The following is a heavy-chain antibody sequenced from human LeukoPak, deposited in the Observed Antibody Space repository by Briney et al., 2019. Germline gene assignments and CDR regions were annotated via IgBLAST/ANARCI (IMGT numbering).Heavy chain of an antibody. J-gene: IGHJ4*02. CDR2: FYYNGNT. Sequence: SETLSLTCTVSGGSISSSTYYWGWIRQPPGKELEWIASFYYNGNTYYNPSLKSRVTISVDTSKNQFSLKLSSVTAADTAVYYCVCGIGGGYFDYWGQGTLVTVSS. CDR3: VCGIGGGYFDY. D-gene: IGHD2-15*01. CDR1: GGSISSSTYY. V-gene: IGHV4-39*07.